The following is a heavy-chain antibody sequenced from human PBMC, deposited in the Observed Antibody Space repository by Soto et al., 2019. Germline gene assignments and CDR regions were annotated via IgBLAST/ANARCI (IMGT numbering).Heavy chain of an antibody. D-gene: IGHD5-12*01. CDR1: SISSYY. CDR2: IYFTGNT. V-gene: IGHV4-59*01. CDR3: ARYIGEIGRYYYGMEV. J-gene: IGHJ6*02. Sequence: SETLSLTCTVPSISSYYWSWIRQPPGKGLEWIGQIYFTGNTNYNPSLKSRVTMSVDTSQNQFSLKLTSVTAADTAVYYCARYIGEIGRYYYGMEVWGQGTRVTVSS.